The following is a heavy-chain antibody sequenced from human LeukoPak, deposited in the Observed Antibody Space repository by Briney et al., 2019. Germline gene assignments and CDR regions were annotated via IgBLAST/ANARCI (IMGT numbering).Heavy chain of an antibody. V-gene: IGHV3-30*18. D-gene: IGHD2-15*01. Sequence: GGSLRLSCAPSGFTFSSHGMHSVPQAPRKRLEWATTISYDGSSKYYADSVKGRFTISRDNSENTLYLQMNSLRAEDTAVYFCAKDRESYCSGGYCHSPGFDLWGQGTMVTVSS. J-gene: IGHJ3*01. CDR2: ISYDGSSK. CDR1: GFTFSSHG. CDR3: AKDRESYCSGGYCHSPGFDL.